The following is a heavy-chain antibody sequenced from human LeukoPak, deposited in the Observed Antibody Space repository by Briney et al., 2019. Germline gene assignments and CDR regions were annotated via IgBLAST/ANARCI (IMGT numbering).Heavy chain of an antibody. J-gene: IGHJ5*02. V-gene: IGHV3-30*18. CDR3: AKDGRYCSSTSCSFPKNWFDP. CDR1: GITLNDYG. CDR2: ISYDGSNK. Sequence: GGSLRLSCAVSGITLNDYGIHWVRQAPGKGLEWVAVISYDGSNKYYADSVKGRFTISRDNSKNTLYLQMNSLRAEDTAVYYCAKDGRYCSSTSCSFPKNWFDPWGQGTLVTVSS. D-gene: IGHD2-2*01.